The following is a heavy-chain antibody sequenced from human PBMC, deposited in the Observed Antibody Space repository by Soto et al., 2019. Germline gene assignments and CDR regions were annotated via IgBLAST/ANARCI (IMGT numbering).Heavy chain of an antibody. J-gene: IGHJ5*02. CDR1: GYTFTSYG. CDR3: ATDSGWHWFDP. Sequence: ASVKVSCKASGYTFTSYGISWVRQAPGQGLEWMGWISAYNGNTNYAQKLQGRVTMTTDTSTNTAYMELRSLRSEDTAVYYCATDSGWHWFDPWGQGTLVTVSS. V-gene: IGHV1-18*01. CDR2: ISAYNGNT. D-gene: IGHD3-10*01.